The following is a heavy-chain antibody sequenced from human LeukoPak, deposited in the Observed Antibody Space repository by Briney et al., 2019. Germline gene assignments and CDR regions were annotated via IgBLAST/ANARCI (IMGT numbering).Heavy chain of an antibody. CDR3: ARRALYTGSLDF. CDR1: GFTFSSYG. J-gene: IGHJ5*01. CDR2: IPWNSVNR. Sequence: GGSLRLSCAASGFTFSSYGMNWVRQAPGKGLEWVSGIPWNSVNRDYADSVKGRFTISGDNAKNSLYLEMTSLRAEDTALYYCARRALYTGSLDFWGQGTLVSVSS. V-gene: IGHV3-9*01. D-gene: IGHD1-26*01.